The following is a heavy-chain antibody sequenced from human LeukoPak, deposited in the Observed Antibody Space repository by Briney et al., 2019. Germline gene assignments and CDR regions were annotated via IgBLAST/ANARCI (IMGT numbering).Heavy chain of an antibody. J-gene: IGHJ4*02. V-gene: IGHV4-38-2*01. CDR3: ARTGLYGSGSSDY. D-gene: IGHD3-10*01. CDR1: GYSISSGYY. Sequence: SETLSLTCAVSGYSISSGYYWGWIRQPPEKGLEWIGIIYHSGSTYYNPSLKSRVTISVDTSKNQFSLKLSSVTAADTAVYYCARTGLYGSGSSDYWGQGTLVTVSS. CDR2: IYHSGST.